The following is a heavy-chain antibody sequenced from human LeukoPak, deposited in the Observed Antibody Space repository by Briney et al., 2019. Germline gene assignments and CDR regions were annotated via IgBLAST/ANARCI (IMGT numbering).Heavy chain of an antibody. CDR3: ARDEMGAVNNWFDP. CDR1: GFTFSSYA. V-gene: IGHV3-30*04. J-gene: IGHJ5*02. CDR2: ISYDGSNK. D-gene: IGHD1-26*01. Sequence: GRPLRLSCAASGFTFSSYAMHWVRQAPGKGLEWVAVISYDGSNKYYADSVKGRFTISRDNSKNTLYLQMNGLRAEDTAVYYCARDEMGAVNNWFDPWGQGTLVTVSS.